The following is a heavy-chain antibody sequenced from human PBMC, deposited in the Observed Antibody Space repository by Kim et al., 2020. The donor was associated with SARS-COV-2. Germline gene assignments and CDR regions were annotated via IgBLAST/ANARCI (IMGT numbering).Heavy chain of an antibody. CDR2: ISSSSSYK. CDR3: ARDIVTY. J-gene: IGHJ1*01. V-gene: IGHV3-21*01. D-gene: IGHD5-18*01. Sequence: GGSLRLSCTASGFSFSIHDMNWVRQAPGKGLEWVSSISSSSSYKYYVDSVRGRFTISRDNAKNSLYLQMNSLRAEDTAIYYCARDIVTYWGQGTLATVSS. CDR1: GFSFSIHD.